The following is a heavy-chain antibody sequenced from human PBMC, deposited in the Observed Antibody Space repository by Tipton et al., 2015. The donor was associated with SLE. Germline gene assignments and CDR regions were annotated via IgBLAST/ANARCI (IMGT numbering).Heavy chain of an antibody. V-gene: IGHV3-30*04. CDR2: ISYDGSNK. CDR3: ARVLVGATYFDY. J-gene: IGHJ4*02. CDR1: GFTFSSYA. Sequence: SLRLSCAASGFTFSSYAMHWVRQAPGKGLEWVAVISYDGSNKYYADSVKGRFTISRDNSKNTLYLQMNSLRAEDTAVYYCARVLVGATYFDYWGQGTLVTVSS. D-gene: IGHD1-26*01.